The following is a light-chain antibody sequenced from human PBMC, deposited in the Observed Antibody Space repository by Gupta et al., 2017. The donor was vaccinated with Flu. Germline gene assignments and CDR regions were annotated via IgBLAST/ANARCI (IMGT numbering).Light chain of an antibody. J-gene: IGKJ2*01. CDR1: QKIGKY. V-gene: IGKV1-39*01. Sequence: PSSLSASVGDSVTITCRARQKIGKYLNWYQQKPGTAPKLLIFAASTGKSGVPSRFSGGGAGIDFTLTINSRRPEDFATYYCQHRDSTPFTVGQGTKVDI. CDR2: AAS. CDR3: QHRDSTPFT.